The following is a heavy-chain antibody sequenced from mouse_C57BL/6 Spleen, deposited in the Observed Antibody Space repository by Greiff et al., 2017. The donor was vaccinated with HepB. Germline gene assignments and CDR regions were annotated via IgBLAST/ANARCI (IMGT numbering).Heavy chain of an antibody. Sequence: QVQLQQSGAELVRPGASVTLSCKASGYTFTDYEMHWVKQTPVHGLEWIGAIDPETGGTAYNQKFKGKAILTADKSSSTAYMELRSLTSEDSAVYYCTPMVTTLDYWGQGTTLTVSS. J-gene: IGHJ2*01. CDR1: GYTFTDYE. CDR2: IDPETGGT. D-gene: IGHD2-2*01. V-gene: IGHV1-15*01. CDR3: TPMVTTLDY.